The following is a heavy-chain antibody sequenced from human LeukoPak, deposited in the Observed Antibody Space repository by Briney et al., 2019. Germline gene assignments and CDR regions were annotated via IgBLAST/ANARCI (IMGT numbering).Heavy chain of an antibody. D-gene: IGHD3-10*01. CDR3: ARHPTYASGSGVFDY. CDR2: IDTSDSYT. CDR1: GYIFTSYW. V-gene: IGHV5-10-1*01. Sequence: GQSLRTSSKGSGYIFTSYWNSLVRQIARKLLEWVGRIDTSDSYTNSRPSFEGHVTISAATYISTASLQWSRLKVSDTAMYYCARHPTYASGSGVFDYWGQGNLVTVSS. J-gene: IGHJ4*02.